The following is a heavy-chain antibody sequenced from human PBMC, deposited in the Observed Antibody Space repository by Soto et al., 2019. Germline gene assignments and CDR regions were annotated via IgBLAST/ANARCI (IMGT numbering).Heavy chain of an antibody. CDR3: AREISIVQLLPVYYIDY. J-gene: IGHJ4*02. D-gene: IGHD2-2*01. V-gene: IGHV4-59*01. Sequence: SETLSLTCTVSGGSLSSYYWSWIRQPPGKGLEWIGYIHYSGSTNYNPSLKSRVTISVDTSKNQFSLKLSSVTAADTAVYYCAREISIVQLLPVYYIDYWGKGTLVTVSS. CDR2: IHYSGST. CDR1: GGSLSSYY.